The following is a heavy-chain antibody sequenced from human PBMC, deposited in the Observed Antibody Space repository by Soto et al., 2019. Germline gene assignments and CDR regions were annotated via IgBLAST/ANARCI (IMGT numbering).Heavy chain of an antibody. J-gene: IGHJ5*02. CDR2: IYYSGSR. CDR1: GGSINTVGYY. V-gene: IGHV4-31*03. D-gene: IGHD2-8*02. Sequence: LSLTCSVSGGSINTVGYYWTWIRQQPGKGLEWIGYIYYSGSRDYNPSLKSRVSMSVDASKNQFSLNLTSVTAADTAVYYCARHHTGADRKAFLPDWFDPWGQGTPVTVSS. CDR3: ARHHTGADRKAFLPDWFDP.